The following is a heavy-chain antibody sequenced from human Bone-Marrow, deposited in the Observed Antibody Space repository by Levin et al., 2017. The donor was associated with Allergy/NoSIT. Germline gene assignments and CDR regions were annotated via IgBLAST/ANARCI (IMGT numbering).Heavy chain of an antibody. Sequence: KISCKASGGAFSRYVMSWMRQAPGQGLEWMGGITPIFGIAKYAQKFQDRVTITADESTNTAYMELSSLRSEDTAVYYCARVMYFHDSSGYSFDYWGLGTLVTVSP. CDR3: ARVMYFHDSSGYSFDY. V-gene: IGHV1-69*01. D-gene: IGHD3-22*01. CDR1: GGAFSRYV. CDR2: ITPIFGIA. J-gene: IGHJ4*02.